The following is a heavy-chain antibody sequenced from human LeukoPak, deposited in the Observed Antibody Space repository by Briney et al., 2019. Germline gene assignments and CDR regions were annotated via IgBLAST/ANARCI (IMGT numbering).Heavy chain of an antibody. CDR2: VRGSGGTT. Sequence: GGSLRLSCAASGFTFSSYAMYWVRRAPGKGLEWVSGVRGSGGTTYYADSVKGRFTISRDNSKNTLYLQMNSLRAEDTAVYYCALENPYASAFDIWGQGTMVTVSS. D-gene: IGHD1-14*01. CDR3: ALENPYASAFDI. CDR1: GFTFSSYA. V-gene: IGHV3-23*01. J-gene: IGHJ3*02.